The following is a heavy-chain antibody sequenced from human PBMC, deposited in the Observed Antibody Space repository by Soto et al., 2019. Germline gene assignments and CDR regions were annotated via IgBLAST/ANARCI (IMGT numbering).Heavy chain of an antibody. J-gene: IGHJ4*02. V-gene: IGHV3-9*01. CDR2: ISWNSGSI. Sequence: GGSLRLSCAAAGFTFDDYATHRVRQAPGKGLEWVSGISWNSGSIGYADSVKGRFTISRDNAKNSLYLQMNSLRAEDTALYYCAKDGVDIVATITGAGWNYFDYWGQGTLVNVSS. CDR1: GFTFDDYA. D-gene: IGHD5-12*01. CDR3: AKDGVDIVATITGAGWNYFDY.